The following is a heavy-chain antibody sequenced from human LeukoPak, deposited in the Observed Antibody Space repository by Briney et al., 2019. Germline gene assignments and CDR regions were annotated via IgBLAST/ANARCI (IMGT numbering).Heavy chain of an antibody. V-gene: IGHV4-59*01. CDR2: IYYSGST. CDR1: GGSISSYY. CDR3: ARGRGSGSYYFDY. D-gene: IGHD1-26*01. J-gene: IGHJ4*02. Sequence: PSETLSLTCTASGGSISSYYWSWIRQPPGKGLEWIGYIYYSGSTNYNPSLKSRVTISVDTSKNQFSLKLSSVTAADTAVYYCARGRGSGSYYFDYWGQGTLVTVSS.